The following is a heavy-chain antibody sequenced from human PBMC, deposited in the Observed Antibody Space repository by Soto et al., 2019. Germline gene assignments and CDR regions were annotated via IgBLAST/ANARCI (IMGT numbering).Heavy chain of an antibody. CDR1: GFIFSSYW. CDR2: INSDGSST. J-gene: IGHJ4*02. CDR3: ARGVRDTTGSWF. Sequence: EVQLVESGGGLVQPGGSLRLSCAASGFIFSSYWMHWVRQAPGKGLVWVSRINSDGSSTSYSDSVKGRFTISRDNAKNTLSLQMNSLRAEDTAVYYCARGVRDTTGSWFWGQGTLVTVSS. V-gene: IGHV3-74*01. D-gene: IGHD1-26*01.